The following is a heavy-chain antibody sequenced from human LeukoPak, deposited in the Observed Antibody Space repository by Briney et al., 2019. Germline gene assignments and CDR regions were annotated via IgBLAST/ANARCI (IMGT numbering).Heavy chain of an antibody. J-gene: IGHJ4*02. Sequence: GGSLRLSCAASGFTFSNAWMSWVRQAPGKGLEWVAFIRYDGSNKYYADSVKGRFTISRDNSKNTLYLQMNSLRAEDTAVYYCAKDSSPVVPAALFDYWGQGTLVTVSS. CDR1: GFTFSNAW. V-gene: IGHV3-30*02. CDR2: IRYDGSNK. CDR3: AKDSSPVVPAALFDY. D-gene: IGHD2-2*01.